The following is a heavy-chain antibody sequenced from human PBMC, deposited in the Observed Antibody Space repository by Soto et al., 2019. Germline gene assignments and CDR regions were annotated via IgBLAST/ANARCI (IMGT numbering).Heavy chain of an antibody. CDR2: ISYDGSNK. Sequence: QVQLVESGGGVGQPGRSLRLSCAASGFTFSSYAMHWVRQAPGKGLEWVAVISYDGSNKYYADSVKGRFTISRDNSKNTLYLQMNSLRAEDTAVYYCARDLLLWFGELLTGGMDVWGQGTTVTVSS. D-gene: IGHD3-10*01. CDR1: GFTFSSYA. J-gene: IGHJ6*02. CDR3: ARDLLLWFGELLTGGMDV. V-gene: IGHV3-30-3*01.